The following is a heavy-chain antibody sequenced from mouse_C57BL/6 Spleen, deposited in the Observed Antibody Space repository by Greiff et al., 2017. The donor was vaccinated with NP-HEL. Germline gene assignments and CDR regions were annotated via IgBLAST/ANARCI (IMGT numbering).Heavy chain of an antibody. Sequence: PLPKAGAELVKPGASVKLSCKASGYTFTSYWMHWVKQRPGRGLEWIGRIDPNSGCTKYNEKFKSKATLTVDKPSSTAYMQLSSLTSEDSAVYCCARKHGDGSSPFAWWGQGTLVTVSA. CDR2: IDPNSGCT. J-gene: IGHJ3*01. CDR3: ARKHGDGSSPFAW. CDR1: GYTFTSYW. D-gene: IGHD1-1*01. V-gene: IGHV1-72*01.